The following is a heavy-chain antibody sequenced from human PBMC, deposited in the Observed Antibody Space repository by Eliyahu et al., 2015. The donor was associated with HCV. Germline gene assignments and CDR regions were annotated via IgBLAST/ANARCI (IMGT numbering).Heavy chain of an antibody. CDR1: GFTFSDYY. CDR3: ARDGSTSWYYYGMDV. CDR2: VSGSGSYT. V-gene: IGHV3-11*06. J-gene: IGHJ6*02. Sequence: QVQLVESGGGLVKPGGSLRLSCAASGFTFSDYYMXWIRQAPGKGLEWVSYVSGSGSYTNYADSVKGRFTISRDNAKNSLYLQMNSLRAEDTAVYYCARDGSTSWYYYGMDVWGQGTTVTVSS. D-gene: IGHD2-2*01.